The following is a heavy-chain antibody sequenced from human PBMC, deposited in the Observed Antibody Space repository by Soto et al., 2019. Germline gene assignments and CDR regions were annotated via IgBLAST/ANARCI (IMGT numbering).Heavy chain of an antibody. CDR1: DYTFTSYG. V-gene: IGHV1-18*01. D-gene: IGHD6-19*01. Sequence: QVQLVQSGAEVKKPGASVKVSCKASDYTFTSYGISWVRQAPGQGLEWMGWISAHNGNTKYAQKLQGRVTMTTDTSPSTAYMELRSLRSGDTAVYYCARDLAVGLVDYWGQGTLVTVSS. J-gene: IGHJ4*02. CDR2: ISAHNGNT. CDR3: ARDLAVGLVDY.